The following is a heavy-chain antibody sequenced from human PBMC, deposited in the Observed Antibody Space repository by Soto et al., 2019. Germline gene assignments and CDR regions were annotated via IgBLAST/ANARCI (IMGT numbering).Heavy chain of an antibody. CDR3: AASYGSGYRAFDY. Sequence: QVQLVQSGTEVKKPGSSVKVSCKASGDTFSFYTINWVRQAPGLGLEWVGRINPIVSMANYAQKFQSRVSMTADKSTSTAYMELRSLRSDDTAMYFCAASYGSGYRAFDYWGKGALVIVSS. CDR1: GDTFSFYT. V-gene: IGHV1-69*02. J-gene: IGHJ4*02. CDR2: INPIVSMA. D-gene: IGHD3-10*01.